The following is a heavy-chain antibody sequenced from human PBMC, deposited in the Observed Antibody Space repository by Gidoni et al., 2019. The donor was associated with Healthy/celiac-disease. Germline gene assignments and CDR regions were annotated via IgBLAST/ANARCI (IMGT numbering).Heavy chain of an antibody. D-gene: IGHD3-3*01. CDR2: ISGSGGST. CDR1: GFTFSSYA. J-gene: IGHJ5*02. CDR3: ARVTTEFWNWFDP. Sequence: EVQLLESGGGLVQPGGSLRLSCAASGFTFSSYAMSWVRQAPGKGLEWVSAISGSGGSTYYADSGKGRFTISRDNSKNTLYLQMNSLRAEDTAVEYCARVTTEFWNWFDPWGQGTLVTVSS. V-gene: IGHV3-23*01.